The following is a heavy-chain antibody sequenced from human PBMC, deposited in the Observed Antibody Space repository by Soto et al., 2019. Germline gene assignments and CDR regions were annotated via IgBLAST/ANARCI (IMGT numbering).Heavy chain of an antibody. CDR1: GYTFTSYY. D-gene: IGHD6-13*01. V-gene: IGHV1-46*01. CDR3: ARLYSSSWSPAPFDY. J-gene: IGHJ4*02. CDR2: INPSGGST. Sequence: QVQLVQSGAEVKKPGASVKVSCKASGYTFTSYYMHWVRQAPGQGLEWMGIINPSGGSTSYAQKFQGRVTMTRDTSTSTDYMELSSLRSEYTAVYYCARLYSSSWSPAPFDYWGQGTLVNVSS.